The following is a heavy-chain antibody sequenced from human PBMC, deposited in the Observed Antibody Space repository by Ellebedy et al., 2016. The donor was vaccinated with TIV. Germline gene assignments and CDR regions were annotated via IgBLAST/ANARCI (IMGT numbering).Heavy chain of an antibody. CDR3: ARDSNFGSGHHDY. CDR1: GYSINSDEY. CDR2: IYHGGNT. D-gene: IGHD3-10*01. J-gene: IGHJ4*02. Sequence: MPSETLSLTCTVSGYSINSDEYWGWIRQPPGKGLEWIGSIYHGGNTFYNPSLKSRVSMSIDTSKNQFSLKLRSVTAADTAVYYCARDSNFGSGHHDYWGQGTLVSVSS. V-gene: IGHV4-38-2*02.